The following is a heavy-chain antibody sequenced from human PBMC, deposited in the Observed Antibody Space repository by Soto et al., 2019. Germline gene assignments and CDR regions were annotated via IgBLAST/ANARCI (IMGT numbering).Heavy chain of an antibody. V-gene: IGHV3-23*01. CDR3: AKGGYTSYYDY. J-gene: IGHJ4*02. Sequence: EVQLSESGGGLVQPGGSLRLSCAASGFTFRNYAMTWVRQAPGKGLEWVSTIRASGDSTYYADSVKGRITISRDNSKNTVYLQMNTLEAEDTAVYFCAKGGYTSYYDYWGQGILVTVSS. CDR2: IRASGDST. D-gene: IGHD5-18*01. CDR1: GFTFRNYA.